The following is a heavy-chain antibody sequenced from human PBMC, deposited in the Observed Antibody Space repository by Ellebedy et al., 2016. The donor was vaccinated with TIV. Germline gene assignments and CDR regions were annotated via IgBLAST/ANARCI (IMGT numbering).Heavy chain of an antibody. CDR1: GYTFTSFG. D-gene: IGHD2-15*01. V-gene: IGHV1-18*04. CDR3: ARVIGLRDCSGDICSPPPPLDH. CDR2: ISAYDGNT. Sequence: ASVKVSCKASGYTFTSFGITWVRQAPGQGLEWMGWISAYDGNTDYVQKLQGRVTMTTDTSTSTAYMELRSLRSDDTAIYYCARVIGLRDCSGDICSPPPPLDHWGQGALVTVSS. J-gene: IGHJ4*02.